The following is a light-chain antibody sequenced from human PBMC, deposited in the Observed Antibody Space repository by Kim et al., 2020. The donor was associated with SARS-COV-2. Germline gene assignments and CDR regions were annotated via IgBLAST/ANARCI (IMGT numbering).Light chain of an antibody. CDR1: QSISSW. Sequence: DIQMTKRKEKKYESVGDRVTISGRASQSISSWLAWYQQKPGKAPKLLIYKASSLESGVPSRFSGSGSGTEFTLTISSLQPDDFATYYCQQYNSYSTTFGQGPKVDIK. J-gene: IGKJ1*01. CDR3: QQYNSYSTT. CDR2: KAS. V-gene: IGKV1-5*03.